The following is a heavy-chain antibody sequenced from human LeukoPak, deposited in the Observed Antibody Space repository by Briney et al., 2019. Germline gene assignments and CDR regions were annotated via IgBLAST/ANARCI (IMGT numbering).Heavy chain of an antibody. J-gene: IGHJ3*02. CDR1: GFTFSTYG. D-gene: IGHD3-22*01. CDR2: IQYDGSNK. V-gene: IGHV3-30*02. Sequence: GGSLRLSCAASGFTFSTYGIHWVRQAPGKGLEWVTFIQYDGSNKYYADSVKGRFTISRDNSKSTLYLQMNSLRAEDTALYYCATDKSISSGMRAFDMWGQGTMVTVSS. CDR3: ATDKSISSGMRAFDM.